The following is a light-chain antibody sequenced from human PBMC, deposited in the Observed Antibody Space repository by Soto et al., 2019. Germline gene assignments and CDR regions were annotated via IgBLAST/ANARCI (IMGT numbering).Light chain of an antibody. CDR1: QSVSSN. Sequence: EIVMTQSPATLSVSPGERALLSCRASQSVSSNLGWYQQKPGQAPRLLIYRASTRATGIPARFSGSGSGTEFTLTICSLQSEDSAVYYCQQYNHWSSITFGQGTRLEIK. CDR3: QQYNHWSSIT. V-gene: IGKV3-15*01. J-gene: IGKJ5*01. CDR2: RAS.